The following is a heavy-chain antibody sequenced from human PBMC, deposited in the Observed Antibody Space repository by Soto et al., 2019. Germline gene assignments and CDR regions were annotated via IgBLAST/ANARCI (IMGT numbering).Heavy chain of an antibody. CDR2: ISYDGSNK. J-gene: IGHJ6*02. CDR3: ASLGGDYDTQYYYYYGMDV. D-gene: IGHD4-17*01. V-gene: IGHV3-30-3*01. CDR1: GFTFSSYA. Sequence: QVQLVESGGGVVQPGRSLRLSCAASGFTFSSYAMHWVRQAPGKGLEWVAVISYDGSNKYYADSVKGRFTISRDNSKNTLYLQMNSLRAEDTAVYYCASLGGDYDTQYYYYYGMDVWGQGTTVTVSS.